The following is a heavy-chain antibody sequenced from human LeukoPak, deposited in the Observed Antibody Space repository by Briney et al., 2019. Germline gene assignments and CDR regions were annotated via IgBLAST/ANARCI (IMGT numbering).Heavy chain of an antibody. D-gene: IGHD5-12*01. J-gene: IGHJ4*02. CDR3: ARAPRLRFDY. Sequence: PSETLPLTCAVYGGSFSGYYWSWIRQPPGKGLEWIGEINHSGSTNYNPSLKSRVTISVDTSKNQFSLKLSSVTAADTAVYYCARAPRLRFDYWGQGTLVTVSS. V-gene: IGHV4-34*01. CDR1: GGSFSGYY. CDR2: INHSGST.